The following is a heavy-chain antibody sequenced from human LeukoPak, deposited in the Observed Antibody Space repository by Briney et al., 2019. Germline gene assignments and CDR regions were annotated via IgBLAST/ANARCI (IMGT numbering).Heavy chain of an antibody. CDR1: GYAFSSYW. CDR2: IYPGDSEI. CDR3: ARGHYDILTGLVRWFDP. J-gene: IGHJ5*02. V-gene: IGHV5-51*01. Sequence: GESLKISCKASGYAFSSYWIAWVRQMPGKGLDWMALIYPGDSEIMYSPSFQGRVTVSVDKSINTAYLQWSSLKASDTAIYYCARGHYDILTGLVRWFDPWGQGTLVTVSS. D-gene: IGHD3-9*01.